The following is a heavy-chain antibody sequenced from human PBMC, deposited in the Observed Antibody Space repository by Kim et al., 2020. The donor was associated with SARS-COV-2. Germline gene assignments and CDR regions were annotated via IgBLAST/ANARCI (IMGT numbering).Heavy chain of an antibody. D-gene: IGHD3-10*01. CDR2: VTSSGFGT. CDR3: AKDRGRYYPYYFDS. V-gene: IGHV3-23*01. CDR1: GFNFSSFT. J-gene: IGHJ4*02. Sequence: GGSLRLSCAASGFNFSSFTMSWVRQAPGKGLEWVSTVTSSGFGTYYADSVKGRFSVSRDNSKNTLYMQLNSLRGEDTAVYYCAKDRGRYYPYYFDSWGQGSLVTVSS.